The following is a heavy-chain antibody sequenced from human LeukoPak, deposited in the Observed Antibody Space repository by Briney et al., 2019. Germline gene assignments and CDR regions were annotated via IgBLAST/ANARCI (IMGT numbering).Heavy chain of an antibody. Sequence: SQTLSLTCAISGDSVSNSGGAWNWIRQSPSRGLEWLGRTYYRSKWYNDYAVSVKIRITINPDTSKNQFSLQLNSVTPEDTAVYYCARDSSSGWYWYFDLWGRGTQVTVSS. CDR1: GDSVSNSGGA. J-gene: IGHJ2*01. CDR2: TYYRSKWYN. D-gene: IGHD6-19*01. CDR3: ARDSSSGWYWYFDL. V-gene: IGHV6-1*01.